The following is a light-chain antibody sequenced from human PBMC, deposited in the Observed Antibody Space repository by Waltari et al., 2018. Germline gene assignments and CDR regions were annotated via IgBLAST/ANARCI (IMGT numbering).Light chain of an antibody. J-gene: IGLJ2*01. CDR3: QSTDSSGTFVV. V-gene: IGLV3-25*03. Sequence: SYELPQPPSVSVSPGQTARLTCSGDALPKQYAYWYQQKPGQAPVLVIYKDSERPSGIPERFSGSSSGTTVTLTISGVQAEDEADYYCQSTDSSGTFVVFGGGTKLTAL. CDR1: ALPKQY. CDR2: KDS.